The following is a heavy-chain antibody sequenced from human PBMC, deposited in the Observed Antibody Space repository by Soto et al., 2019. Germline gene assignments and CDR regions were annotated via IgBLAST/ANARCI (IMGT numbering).Heavy chain of an antibody. CDR3: ARVDSSGWYVDYYYGMEV. V-gene: IGHV4-34*01. J-gene: IGHJ6*02. Sequence: SEALSLTCAVYGGSFSCYYWSWIRQPPWKGLEGSWQINHSGITNYNPSLKSRVTISVDTSKNQFSLKLSSVTAADRAVYYCARVDSSGWYVDYYYGMEVWGQGTTVTVSS. CDR2: INHSGIT. D-gene: IGHD6-19*01. CDR1: GGSFSCYY.